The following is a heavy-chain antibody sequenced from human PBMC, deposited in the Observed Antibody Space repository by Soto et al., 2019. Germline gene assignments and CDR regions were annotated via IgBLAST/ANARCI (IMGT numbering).Heavy chain of an antibody. D-gene: IGHD3-16*02. Sequence: ASVKVSCKASGGTFSSYAISWVRQAPGQGLEWMGGIIPIFGTANYAQKFQGRVTITADESTSTAYMELSSLRSEDTAVYYCAGDVVAYTSFDPWGQGTLVTVS. V-gene: IGHV1-69*13. CDR1: GGTFSSYA. CDR2: IIPIFGTA. J-gene: IGHJ5*02. CDR3: AGDVVAYTSFDP.